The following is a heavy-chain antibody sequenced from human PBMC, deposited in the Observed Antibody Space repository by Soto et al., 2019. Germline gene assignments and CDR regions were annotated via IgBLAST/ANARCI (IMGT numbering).Heavy chain of an antibody. CDR1: GFTFSRFS. J-gene: IGHJ6*02. V-gene: IGHV3-30-3*01. CDR2: ISYDGSNT. CDR3: ARDHGMFLSYYYYGMDV. Sequence: PGGSLRLSCAASGFTFSRFSMHWVRQAPGKGLAWVAVISYDGSNTHCAESVKGRFNISRDDSKNTVYLQMNNLRGEDSAVYYCARDHGMFLSYYYYGMDVWGQGTTVTVSS. D-gene: IGHD3-10*02.